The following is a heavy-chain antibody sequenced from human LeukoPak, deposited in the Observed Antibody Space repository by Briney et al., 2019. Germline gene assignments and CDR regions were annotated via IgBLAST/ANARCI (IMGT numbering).Heavy chain of an antibody. CDR2: INHSGST. J-gene: IGHJ4*02. D-gene: IGHD2-15*01. CDR3: ARVAATFYFDY. V-gene: IGHV4-34*01. Sequence: SETLSLTCAVYGGSFSGYYWSWIRQPPGKGLEWIGEINHSGSTNYNPSLKSRVTISVDTSKNQFSLKLSSVIAADTAVYYCARVAATFYFDYWGQGTLVTVSS. CDR1: GGSFSGYY.